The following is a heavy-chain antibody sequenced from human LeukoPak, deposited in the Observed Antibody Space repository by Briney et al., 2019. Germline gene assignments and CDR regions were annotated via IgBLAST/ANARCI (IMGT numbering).Heavy chain of an antibody. V-gene: IGHV1-18*04. Sequence: ASGRVSCMASGYTFAIYGISWVRQAPGQGLEWMGWISSDNGYTNYAQKFQGRVTMTTDTSTNTAYMELRSLRSDDTAVYYCARAGSGRYYYYMDVWGKGTTVTVSS. CDR3: ARAGSGRYYYYMDV. CDR1: GYTFAIYG. D-gene: IGHD3-10*01. J-gene: IGHJ6*03. CDR2: ISSDNGYT.